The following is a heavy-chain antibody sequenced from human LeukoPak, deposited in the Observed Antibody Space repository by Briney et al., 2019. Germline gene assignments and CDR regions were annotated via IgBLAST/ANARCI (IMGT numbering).Heavy chain of an antibody. CDR1: GYTFTSYG. J-gene: IGHJ4*02. V-gene: IGHV1-18*01. D-gene: IGHD2-21*01. Sequence: ASVKVSCKASGYTFTSYGISWVRQAPGQGLEWMGWISAYNGNTNYAQKFQGRVTITADKSTSTAYMELSSLRSEDTAVYYCARDRAPINWGQGTLVTVSS. CDR2: ISAYNGNT. CDR3: ARDRAPIN.